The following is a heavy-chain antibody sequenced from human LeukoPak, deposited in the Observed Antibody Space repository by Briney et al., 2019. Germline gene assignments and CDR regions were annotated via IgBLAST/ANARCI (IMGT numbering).Heavy chain of an antibody. CDR2: ISPYNGYT. J-gene: IGHJ4*02. V-gene: IGHV1-18*01. CDR1: AYTFSSYG. D-gene: IGHD6-19*01. CDR3: ATTFSGWYGVFDY. Sequence: GASVKVSCKASAYTFSSYGVSWVRQAPGQGLEWMGWISPYNGYTNYAQKVQGRVTMTTDTSTSTAYMELRSLRSDDTAVYYCATTFSGWYGVFDYWGQGTLVTVSS.